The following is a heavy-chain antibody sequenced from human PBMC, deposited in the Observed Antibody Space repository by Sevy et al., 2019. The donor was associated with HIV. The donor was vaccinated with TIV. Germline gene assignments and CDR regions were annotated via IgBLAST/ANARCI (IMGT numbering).Heavy chain of an antibody. CDR3: ARALPNCGYGFLDY. CDR1: GFSFDSYG. J-gene: IGHJ4*02. CDR2: ISSSSNIL. Sequence: GGSLRLSCAVSGFSFDSYGMTWVRQAPGKGLEWVSYISSSSNILYYADSVKGRFTISSDNAKKSLYLQMNSLRDEDTAVYYCARALPNCGYGFLDYWGQGTLVTVSS. V-gene: IGHV3-48*02. D-gene: IGHD2-21*01.